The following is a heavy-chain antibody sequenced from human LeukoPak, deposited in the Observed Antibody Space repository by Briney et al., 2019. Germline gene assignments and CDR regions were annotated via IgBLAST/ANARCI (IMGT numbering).Heavy chain of an antibody. CDR1: GFIFGKYS. D-gene: IGHD5-12*01. Sequence: PGGSLRLSCAASGFIFGKYSMNWVRQAPGKGLEWVSYMNDNGGAIYYADSVKGRFTISRDNAKNSLYLQMNSLRDEDSAVYYCARDYSGYGAIDYWGQGTLVTVSS. V-gene: IGHV3-48*02. CDR2: MNDNGGAI. J-gene: IGHJ4*02. CDR3: ARDYSGYGAIDY.